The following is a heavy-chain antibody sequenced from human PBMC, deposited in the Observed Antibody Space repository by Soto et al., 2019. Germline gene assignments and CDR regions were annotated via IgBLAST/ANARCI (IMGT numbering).Heavy chain of an antibody. J-gene: IGHJ4*02. V-gene: IGHV4-38-2*02. CDR2: IYHTGHT. CDR1: NFSISSGYY. CDR3: ARVMREFSLPGSLDFDF. D-gene: IGHD3-10*01. Sequence: PSETLSLTCIVSNFSISSGYYWGCIRQSPGKGLEWIATIYHTGHTYYNPSLKSRVTISVDTSENHFSLKLSSVTAADTAFYYCARVMREFSLPGSLDFDFWGQGTLVTVYS.